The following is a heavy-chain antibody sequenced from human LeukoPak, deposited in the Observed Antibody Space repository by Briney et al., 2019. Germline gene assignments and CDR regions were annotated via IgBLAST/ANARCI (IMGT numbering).Heavy chain of an antibody. Sequence: GASVKVSCKASGYTFTSYYMHWVRQAPGQRVEWMGIINPSGGSTSYAQKFQGRVTMTRDTSTSTVCMELSSLRSEDTAVSYCASRPMVRGVLTDYWGQGTLVTVSS. J-gene: IGHJ4*02. CDR3: ASRPMVRGVLTDY. CDR1: GYTFTSYY. CDR2: INPSGGST. V-gene: IGHV1-46*01. D-gene: IGHD3-10*01.